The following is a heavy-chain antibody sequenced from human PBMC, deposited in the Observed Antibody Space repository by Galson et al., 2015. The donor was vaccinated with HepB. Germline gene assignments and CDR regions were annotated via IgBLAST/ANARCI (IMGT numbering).Heavy chain of an antibody. J-gene: IGHJ4*02. D-gene: IGHD2-8*01. Sequence: SLRLSCAASGFPFSNFGMYWVRQAPGKGLEWVAVIWSDGSDRDYVGSVKGRFTISRDNAKNMVFLQMNNVRVDDSGIYFCVRGAIMVPYFDRWGQGVLVTVSS. CDR1: GFPFSNFG. CDR3: VRGAIMVPYFDR. V-gene: IGHV3-33*07. CDR2: IWSDGSDR.